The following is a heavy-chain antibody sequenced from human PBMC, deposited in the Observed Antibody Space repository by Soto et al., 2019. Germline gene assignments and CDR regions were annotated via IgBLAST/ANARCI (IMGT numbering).Heavy chain of an antibody. V-gene: IGHV4-59*01. CDR2: IYYSGST. Sequence: SETLSLTCTVSGGSISSYYWSWIRQPPGKGLEWIGYIYYSGSTNYNPSLKSRVTISVDTSKNQFSLKLSSVTAADTAVYYCAGGVYDSSGYYGYYFDYWGQGTLVTVSS. J-gene: IGHJ4*02. D-gene: IGHD3-22*01. CDR1: GGSISSYY. CDR3: AGGVYDSSGYYGYYFDY.